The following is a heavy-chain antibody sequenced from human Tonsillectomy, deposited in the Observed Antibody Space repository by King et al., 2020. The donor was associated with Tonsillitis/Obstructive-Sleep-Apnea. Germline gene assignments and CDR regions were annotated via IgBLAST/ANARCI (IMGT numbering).Heavy chain of an antibody. D-gene: IGHD3-3*01. Sequence: VQLQESGPGLVKPSGTLSLTCAVSGDSISSSNWWSWVRQPPGKGLEWIGEIYHSVSTNYNPSLKGRVTISVDKSKNQFSLNLTSVTAADTAVYYCASLTYYDFWSGYSIDYWGQGTLVTVSS. CDR3: ASLTYYDFWSGYSIDY. J-gene: IGHJ4*02. CDR2: IYHSVST. CDR1: GDSISSSNW. V-gene: IGHV4-4*02.